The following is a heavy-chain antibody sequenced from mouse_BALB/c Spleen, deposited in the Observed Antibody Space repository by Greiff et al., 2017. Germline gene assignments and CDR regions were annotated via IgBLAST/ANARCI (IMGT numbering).Heavy chain of an antibody. CDR3: TRSGYYWYFDV. J-gene: IGHJ1*01. D-gene: IGHD2-2*01. CDR2: IYPGSGST. V-gene: IGHV1S22*01. CDR1: GYTFTSYW. Sequence: LQQPGSELVRPGASVKLSCKASGYTFTSYWMHWVKQRHGQGLEWIGNIYPGSGSTNYDEKFKSKGTLTVDTSSSTAYMHLSSLTSEDSAVYYCTRSGYYWYFDVWGAGTTVTVSS.